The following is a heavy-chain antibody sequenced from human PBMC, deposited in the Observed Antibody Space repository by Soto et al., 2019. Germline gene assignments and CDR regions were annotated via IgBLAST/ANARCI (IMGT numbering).Heavy chain of an antibody. CDR1: GGSFSGYY. Sequence: PSETLSLTCAVYGGSFSGYYWSWIRQPPGKGLEWIGEINHSGSTNYNPSLKSRVTISVDTSKNQFSLKLSSVTAADTAVYYCASGRYYDSSGYLRMEFDPWGQGTLVTVSS. J-gene: IGHJ5*02. CDR2: INHSGST. V-gene: IGHV4-34*01. D-gene: IGHD3-22*01. CDR3: ASGRYYDSSGYLRMEFDP.